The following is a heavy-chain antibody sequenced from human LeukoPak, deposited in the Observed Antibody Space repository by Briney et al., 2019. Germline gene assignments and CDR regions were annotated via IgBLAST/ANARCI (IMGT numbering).Heavy chain of an antibody. CDR1: EFIFRSYA. CDR2: ISDGGGSTT. CDR3: AKDRSPLYSSSWSPGGAFDI. J-gene: IGHJ3*02. V-gene: IGHV3-23*01. Sequence: GGSLRLSCVASEFIFRSYAMSWVRQAPGKGLEWVSVISDGGGSTTYYADSVKGRFTISRDNSKNTLYLQMNSLRAEDTAVYYCAKDRSPLYSSSWSPGGAFDIWGQGTMVTVSS. D-gene: IGHD6-13*01.